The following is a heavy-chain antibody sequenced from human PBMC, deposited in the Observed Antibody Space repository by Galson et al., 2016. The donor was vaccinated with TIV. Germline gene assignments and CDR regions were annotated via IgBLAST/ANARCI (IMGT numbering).Heavy chain of an antibody. Sequence: SLRLSCAASGFTFSSYSMSWVRQAPGRGLEWVASMKTGDIEEYNVNAVKGRFTVSRDSAKNSVDLQMNSLRVDDTAVYYCARWRSRQSEFESWGQGTLVTVSS. CDR2: MKTGDIEE. J-gene: IGHJ4*02. V-gene: IGHV3-7*01. CDR1: GFTFSSYS. D-gene: IGHD1-26*01. CDR3: ARWRSRQSEFES.